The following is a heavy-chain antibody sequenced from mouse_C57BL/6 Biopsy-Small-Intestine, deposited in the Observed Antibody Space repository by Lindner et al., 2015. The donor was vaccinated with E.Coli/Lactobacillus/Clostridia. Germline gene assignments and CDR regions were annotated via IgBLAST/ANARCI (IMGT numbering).Heavy chain of an antibody. J-gene: IGHJ3*01. V-gene: IGHV1S135*01. Sequence: EVQLQESGPELVKPGASVKMSCKASGYSFTAYNMHWVKQSHGKSLEWIGYIDPYNGATRYNQKFKGKATLTVDKSSNTAYMQLNSLTSEDSAVYYCARQLGLGAWFAYWGQGTLITVSA. CDR3: ARQLGLGAWFAY. D-gene: IGHD3-1*01. CDR2: IDPYNGAT. CDR1: GYSFTAYN.